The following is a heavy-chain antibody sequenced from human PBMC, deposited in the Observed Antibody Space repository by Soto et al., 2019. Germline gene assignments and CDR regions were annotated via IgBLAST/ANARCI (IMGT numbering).Heavy chain of an antibody. CDR1: GGSFSGYY. CDR3: ARRWGVYSSSCYYFDY. Sequence: SETLSLTCAAYGGSFSGYYWSRIRQPPGKGLEWIGELNHSASTNYNPSLKSRVTISVDTSKNQCALKLSSVTAADTAVYYCARRWGVYSSSCYYFDYWGQGTLVTVS. J-gene: IGHJ4*02. V-gene: IGHV4-34*01. D-gene: IGHD6-13*01. CDR2: LNHSAST.